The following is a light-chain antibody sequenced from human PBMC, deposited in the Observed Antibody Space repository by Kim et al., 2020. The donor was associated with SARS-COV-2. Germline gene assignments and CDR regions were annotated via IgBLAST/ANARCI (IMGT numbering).Light chain of an antibody. CDR3: QQYDTYPYT. J-gene: IGKJ2*01. V-gene: IGKV1-16*02. Sequence: DIQMTQSPSSLSASVGDRVTITCRASQDISNYLAWFQQKPGKAPKSLIYAASDLQSGVPSKFSGSGSGTDFTLTISSLQPEDFATYYSQQYDTYPYTFGQGTKLEI. CDR2: AAS. CDR1: QDISNY.